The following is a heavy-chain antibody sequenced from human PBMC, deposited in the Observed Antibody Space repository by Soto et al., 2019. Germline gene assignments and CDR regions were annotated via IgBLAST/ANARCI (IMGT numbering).Heavy chain of an antibody. CDR3: TTDPAGGRGYSYGYYYYYGMDV. V-gene: IGHV3-15*01. CDR1: GFTFSNAW. Sequence: GGSLRLSCAASGFTFSNAWMSWVRQAPGKGLEWVGRIKSKTDGGTTDYAAPVKGRFTISRDDSKNTLYLQMNSLKTEDTAVYYCTTDPAGGRGYSYGYYYYYGMDVWGQGTTVTVSS. J-gene: IGHJ6*02. CDR2: IKSKTDGGTT. D-gene: IGHD5-18*01.